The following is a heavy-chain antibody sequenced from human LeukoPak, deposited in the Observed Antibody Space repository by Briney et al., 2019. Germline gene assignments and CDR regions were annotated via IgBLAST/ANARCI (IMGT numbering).Heavy chain of an antibody. CDR1: GGTFSSYA. V-gene: IGHV1-69*04. CDR2: IIPSLGIA. D-gene: IGHD6-13*01. J-gene: IGHJ5*02. Sequence: SSVKVSCKASGGTFSSYAISRVRQAPGQALEWMGRIIPSLGIANYAQKFQGRVTITADKSTSTAYMELSSLRSEDTAVYYCARDPKGQQLDDWFDAWSQGTLVTVSS. CDR3: ARDPKGQQLDDWFDA.